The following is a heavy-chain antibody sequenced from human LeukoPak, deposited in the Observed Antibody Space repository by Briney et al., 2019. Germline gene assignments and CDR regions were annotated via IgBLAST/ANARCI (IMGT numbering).Heavy chain of an antibody. J-gene: IGHJ4*02. Sequence: GGSLRLSCAASGVTFSSYWMHWVRQAPGKGLVWVSRINGDGSSTSYADSVKGRFTISTDNAKNTRYLQMNSLRAEDKAVYYCARGGRLLTTWIQEHDCWGEGTLVTVSS. CDR1: GVTFSSYW. D-gene: IGHD5-18*01. CDR2: INGDGSST. CDR3: ARGGRLLTTWIQEHDC. V-gene: IGHV3-74*01.